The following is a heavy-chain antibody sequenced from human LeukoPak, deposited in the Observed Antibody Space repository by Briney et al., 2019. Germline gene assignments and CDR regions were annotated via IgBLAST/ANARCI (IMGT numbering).Heavy chain of an antibody. Sequence: PSETLSLTCTVSGGSISSYYWSWIRQPPGKGLEWIGYIYYSGSTNYNPSLESRFTISVDTSKNQFSLKLSSVTAADTAVYYCARHSSRDYFDYWGQGTLVTVSS. CDR3: ARHSSRDYFDY. V-gene: IGHV4-59*08. CDR1: GGSISSYY. CDR2: IYYSGST. J-gene: IGHJ4*02.